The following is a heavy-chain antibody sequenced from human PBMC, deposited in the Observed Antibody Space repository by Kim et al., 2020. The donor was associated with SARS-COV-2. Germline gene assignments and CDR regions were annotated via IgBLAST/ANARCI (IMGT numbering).Heavy chain of an antibody. CDR1: GGSISSSSYY. Sequence: SETLSLTCTVSGGSISSSSYYWGWIRQPPGKGLEWIGSIYYSGSTYYNPSLKSRVTISVDTSKNQFSLKLSSVTAADTAVYYCARLTMIGVLTYWGQGT. J-gene: IGHJ4*02. V-gene: IGHV4-39*01. CDR2: IYYSGST. CDR3: ARLTMIGVLTY. D-gene: IGHD2-21*02.